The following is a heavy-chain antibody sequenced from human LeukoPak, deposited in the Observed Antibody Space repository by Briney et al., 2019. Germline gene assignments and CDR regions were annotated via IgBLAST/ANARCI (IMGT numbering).Heavy chain of an antibody. J-gene: IGHJ4*02. CDR2: ISWNSGSI. D-gene: IGHD3-10*01. Sequence: GGSLRLSCAASGFTFDDYAMHWVRQAPGKGLEWVSGISWNSGSIGYADSVKGRFTISRDNAKNSLYLQMNSLRAEDTALYYCAKDMVAYYYGSGSYSFDYWGQGTLVTVSS. V-gene: IGHV3-9*01. CDR3: AKDMVAYYYGSGSYSFDY. CDR1: GFTFDDYA.